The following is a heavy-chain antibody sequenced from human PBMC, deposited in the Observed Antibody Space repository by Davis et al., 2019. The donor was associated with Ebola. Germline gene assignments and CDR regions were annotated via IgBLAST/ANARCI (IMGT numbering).Heavy chain of an antibody. D-gene: IGHD7-27*01. CDR1: GFTFTTAW. CDR2: IKSKPDGGAT. V-gene: IGHV3-15*07. J-gene: IGHJ4*02. Sequence: GGSLRLSCAGSGFTFTTAWMNWVRQVPGKGLEWVGRIKSKPDGGATDYAAPAKGRFTISRDDSKNTAYLQMNSLKTEDTAVYYCTSGGTGEDYWGQGTPVTVSS. CDR3: TSGGTGEDY.